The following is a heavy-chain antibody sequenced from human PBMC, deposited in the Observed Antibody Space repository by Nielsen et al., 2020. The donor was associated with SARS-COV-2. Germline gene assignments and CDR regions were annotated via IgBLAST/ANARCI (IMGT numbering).Heavy chain of an antibody. CDR1: GFTFSSYS. CDR3: ARDPGADSSSWYTDYYYGMDV. V-gene: IGHV3-21*01. Sequence: GESLKISCAASGFTFSSYSMNWVRQAPGKGLEWVSSISSSSSYIYYADSVKGRFTISRDNAKNSLYLQMNSLRAEDTAVYYCARDPGADSSSWYTDYYYGMDVWGQGTTVTVSS. CDR2: ISSSSSYI. D-gene: IGHD6-13*01. J-gene: IGHJ6*02.